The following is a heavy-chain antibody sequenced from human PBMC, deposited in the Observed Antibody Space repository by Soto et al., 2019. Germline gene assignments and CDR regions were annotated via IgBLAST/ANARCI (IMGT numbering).Heavy chain of an antibody. J-gene: IGHJ4*02. CDR1: GFTFSGYW. V-gene: IGHV3-7*03. CDR3: ARELFWSGYYIDY. CDR2: IKQDGSEK. Sequence: GGSLRLSCAASGFTFSGYWLSWVRQAPGKGLEWVANIKQDGSEKYYVDSVKGRFTISRDNAKNSLYLQMNSLRAEDTAVYYCARELFWSGYYIDYWGQGTLVTVSS. D-gene: IGHD3-3*01.